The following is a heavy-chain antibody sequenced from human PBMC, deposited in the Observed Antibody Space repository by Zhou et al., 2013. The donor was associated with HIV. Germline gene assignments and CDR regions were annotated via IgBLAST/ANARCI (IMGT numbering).Heavy chain of an antibody. D-gene: IGHD5-18*01. CDR3: ARATDTTMVPYYYYMDV. Sequence: QVQLQESGPGLVKPSETLSLTCTVSGGSISSHYWSWIRQPPGKGLEWIGYIYYSGSTNYNPSLKSRVTISVDTSKNQFSLKLSSVTAADTAVYYCARATDTTMVPYYYYMDVWGKGPRSPSP. J-gene: IGHJ6*03. V-gene: IGHV4-59*11. CDR1: GGSISSHY. CDR2: IYYSGST.